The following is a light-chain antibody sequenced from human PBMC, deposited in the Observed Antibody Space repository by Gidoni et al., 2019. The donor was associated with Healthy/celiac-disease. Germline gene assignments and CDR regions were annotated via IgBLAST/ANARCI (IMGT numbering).Light chain of an antibody. V-gene: IGKV3-11*01. CDR2: EAS. CDR1: QSVSSY. J-gene: IGKJ5*01. CDR3: QQRSNWPIP. Sequence: EIVLTQSPATLSLSPGERATLACRASQSVSSYLAWYQQKPGQAPRLLIYEASNRATGIPARFSGSGSGTDFPLTISSLEPEDFAVYYCQQRSNWPIPFGQGTRLEIK.